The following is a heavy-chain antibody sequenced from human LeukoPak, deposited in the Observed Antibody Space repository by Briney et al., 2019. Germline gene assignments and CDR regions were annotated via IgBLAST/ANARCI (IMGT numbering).Heavy chain of an antibody. Sequence: ASVKVSCKASGYTFTGYYMHLVRQAPGQGLEWMGWSNANSGGTNYAQKFQGRVTMTRDTSISTAYMELSRLRSDDTAVYYCASELKGYCSGGSCYDYWGQGTLVTVSS. D-gene: IGHD2-15*01. CDR3: ASELKGYCSGGSCYDY. CDR2: SNANSGGT. J-gene: IGHJ4*02. CDR1: GYTFTGYY. V-gene: IGHV1-2*02.